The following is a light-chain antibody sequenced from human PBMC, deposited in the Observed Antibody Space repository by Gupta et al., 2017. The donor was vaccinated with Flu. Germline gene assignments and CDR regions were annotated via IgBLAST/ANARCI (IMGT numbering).Light chain of an antibody. CDR3: SSCISSSTLL. V-gene: IGLV2-14*01. CDR1: SSDIGSYNY. J-gene: IGLJ2*01. CDR2: GVT. Sequence: QSALTQPASVSGSPGQSITISCPRTSSDIGSYNYVSWYQQHPGQAPKLLIYGVTNRPSGVSNRFSASKSGDTASLTISGLQAEDEADYYCSSCISSSTLLFGGGTKLTVL.